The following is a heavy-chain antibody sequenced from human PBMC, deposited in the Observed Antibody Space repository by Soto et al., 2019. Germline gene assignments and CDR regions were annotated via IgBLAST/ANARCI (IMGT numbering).Heavy chain of an antibody. V-gene: IGHV4-59*01. CDR2: IYYSGST. D-gene: IGHD3-9*01. J-gene: IGHJ4*02. Sequence: QVQLQESGPGLVKPSETLSLTCTVSGGSIGSYYWSWIRQPPGKGLEWIGCIYYSGSTNYNPSLKSRLTISVDTSKNQFSLKLSSVTAADTAVYYCAGGGYDLLTGRGAIDYWGQGTLVTVSS. CDR3: AGGGYDLLTGRGAIDY. CDR1: GGSIGSYY.